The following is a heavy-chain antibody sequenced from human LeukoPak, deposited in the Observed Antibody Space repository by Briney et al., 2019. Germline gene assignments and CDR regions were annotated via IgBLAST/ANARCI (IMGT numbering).Heavy chain of an antibody. J-gene: IGHJ6*03. Sequence: GGSLRLSCAASGFTFSSYGMSWVRQAPGKGLEWVANIRQDESERYFADSVKGRFTISRDNAKKSVYLHMSSLRAEDTALYYCARLSAYYYGSYFYYYMDVWGKGTTVTVSS. CDR1: GFTFSSYG. CDR3: ARLSAYYYGSYFYYYMDV. V-gene: IGHV3-7*01. CDR2: IRQDESER. D-gene: IGHD3-10*01.